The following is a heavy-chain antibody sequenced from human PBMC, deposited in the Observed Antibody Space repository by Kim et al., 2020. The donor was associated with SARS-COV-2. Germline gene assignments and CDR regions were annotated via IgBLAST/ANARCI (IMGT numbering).Heavy chain of an antibody. J-gene: IGHJ6*02. D-gene: IGHD6-13*01. V-gene: IGHV3-43*02. CDR3: AKDIGYSSSWYATANYYYYRMDV. Sequence: GGSLRLSCAASGFTFDDYAMHWVRQAPGKGLEWVSLISGDGGSTYYADSVKCRFTISRDNSKNSLYLQMNSLRTDDTAFYYCAKDIGYSSSWYATANYYYYRMDVWGQGTPVTVSS. CDR2: ISGDGGST. CDR1: GFTFDDYA.